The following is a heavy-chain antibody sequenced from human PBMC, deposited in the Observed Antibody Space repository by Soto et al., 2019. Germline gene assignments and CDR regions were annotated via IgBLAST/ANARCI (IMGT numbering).Heavy chain of an antibody. D-gene: IGHD1-7*01. V-gene: IGHV2-26*01. J-gene: IGHJ3*02. CDR3: ARNGRLELRSRAFDI. CDR2: IFSNDEK. CDR1: GFSLSNARMG. Sequence: QVTLKESGPVLVNPTETLTLTCTVSGFSLSNARMGVSWIRQPPGKALEWLAHIFSNDEKSYSTSLKSRLTISKDTSKSQVVLTMTNMDPVDTATYYCARNGRLELRSRAFDIWGQGTMVTVSS.